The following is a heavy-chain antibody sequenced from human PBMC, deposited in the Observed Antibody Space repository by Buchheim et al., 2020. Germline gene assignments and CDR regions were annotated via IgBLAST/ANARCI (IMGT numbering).Heavy chain of an antibody. CDR2: INPNSGGT. V-gene: IGHV1-2*04. D-gene: IGHD3-22*01. CDR1: GYTFTGYY. CDR3: ARGGPYDSSGYYYNYYYYGMDV. Sequence: QVQLVQSGAEVKKPGASVKVSCKASGYTFTGYYMHWVRQAPGQGLEWMGWINPNSGGTNYAQKFQGWATMTRDTSISTAYMELSRLRSDDTAVYYCARGGPYDSSGYYYNYYYYGMDVWGQGTT. J-gene: IGHJ6*02.